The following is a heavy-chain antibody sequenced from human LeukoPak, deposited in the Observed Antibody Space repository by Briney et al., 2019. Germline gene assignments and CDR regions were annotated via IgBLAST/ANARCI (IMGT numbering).Heavy chain of an antibody. CDR2: INPSGGST. CDR1: GYTFTSYY. J-gene: IGHJ4*02. CDR3: AREGGAYCSGGSCYSVLDY. V-gene: IGHV1-46*01. D-gene: IGHD2-15*01. Sequence: ASVKVSCKASGYTFTSYYMHWVRQAPGQGLEWMGIINPSGGSTSYAQKFQGRVTMTRDTSTSTVYMELSSLRSDDTAVYYCAREGGAYCSGGSCYSVLDYWGQGTLVTVSS.